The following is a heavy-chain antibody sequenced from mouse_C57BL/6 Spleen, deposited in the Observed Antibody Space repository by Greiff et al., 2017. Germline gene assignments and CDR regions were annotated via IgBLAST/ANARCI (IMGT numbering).Heavy chain of an antibody. J-gene: IGHJ2*01. CDR2: ISSGSSTI. CDR3: AREGGYYGSSFFDY. D-gene: IGHD1-1*01. V-gene: IGHV5-17*01. CDR1: GFTFSDYG. Sequence: EVKLVESGGGLVKPGGSLKLSCAASGFTFSDYGMHWVRQAPEKGLEWVAYISSGSSTIYYADTVKGRFTISRDNAKNTLFLQMTSLRSEDTAMYYCAREGGYYGSSFFDYWGQGTTLTVSS.